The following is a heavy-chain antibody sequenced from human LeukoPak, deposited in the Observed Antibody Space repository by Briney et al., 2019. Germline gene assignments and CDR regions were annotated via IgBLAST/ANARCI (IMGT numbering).Heavy chain of an antibody. V-gene: IGHV1-24*01. D-gene: IGHD3-3*01. CDR3: AAAPFWSGYYVPSY. J-gene: IGHJ4*02. CDR2: FDPEDGET. CDR1: GYTFTGYY. Sequence: VASVKVSCKASGYTFTGYYMHWVRQAPGQGLEWMGGFDPEDGETIYAQKFQGRVTMTEDTSTDTAYMELSSLRSEDTAVYYCAAAPFWSGYYVPSYWGRGTLVTVSS.